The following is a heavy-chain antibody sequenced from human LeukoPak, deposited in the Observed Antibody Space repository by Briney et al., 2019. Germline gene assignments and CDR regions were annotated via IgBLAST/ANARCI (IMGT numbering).Heavy chain of an antibody. Sequence: PGGSLRLSCAASGFTFSSYWMSWVRQAPGKGLEWVANIKQDGSEKYYVDSVKGRFTISRDNAKNSLYLQMNSLRAEDTAVYYCAPLRVTILSDAFDIWGQGTMVTVSS. CDR2: IKQDGSEK. D-gene: IGHD3-9*01. V-gene: IGHV3-7*03. J-gene: IGHJ3*02. CDR3: APLRVTILSDAFDI. CDR1: GFTFSSYW.